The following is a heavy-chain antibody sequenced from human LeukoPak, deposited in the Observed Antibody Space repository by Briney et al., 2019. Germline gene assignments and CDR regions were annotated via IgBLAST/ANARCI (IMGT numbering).Heavy chain of an antibody. CDR1: GYTFTSYD. CDR3: ARVGYCSSTSCSNYYYYGMDV. J-gene: IGHJ6*02. V-gene: IGHV1-8*01. CDR2: MNPNSGNT. Sequence: GASVKVSCKASGYTFTSYDINWVRQATGQGLEWMGWMNPNSGNTGYAQKFQGRVTMTRNTSISTAYMELSSLRSEDTAVYYCARVGYCSSTSCSNYYYYGMDVWGQGTTVTVS. D-gene: IGHD2-2*01.